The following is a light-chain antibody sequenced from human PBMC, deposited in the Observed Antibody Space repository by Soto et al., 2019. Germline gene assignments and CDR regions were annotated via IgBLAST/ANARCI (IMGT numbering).Light chain of an antibody. CDR1: QSVSSR. V-gene: IGKV3-20*01. Sequence: EIVLTQSPGTLSLSPGERATLSCRASQSVSSRLAWYQQKPGQAPRLLIYGASSRAAGIPDRFSGSGSGTDFTLAISRLEPEDFAVYYCQQYGSPPRTFGQGTKVDIK. CDR3: QQYGSPPRT. J-gene: IGKJ1*01. CDR2: GAS.